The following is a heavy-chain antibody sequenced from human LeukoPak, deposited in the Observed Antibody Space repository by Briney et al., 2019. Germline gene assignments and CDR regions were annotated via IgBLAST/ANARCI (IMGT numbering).Heavy chain of an antibody. CDR3: AVAGLSYWYFDL. CDR2: ISRSSDYT. D-gene: IGHD6-19*01. V-gene: IGHV3-21*01. CDR1: GFTFSSDS. Sequence: GGSLRLSCAASGFTFSSDSMNWVRQAPGKGLEWVSSISRSSDYTYYADSVKGRFTISRDNAKNSLYLQMNSLRAEDTAVYYCAVAGLSYWYFDLWGRGTLVTVSS. J-gene: IGHJ2*01.